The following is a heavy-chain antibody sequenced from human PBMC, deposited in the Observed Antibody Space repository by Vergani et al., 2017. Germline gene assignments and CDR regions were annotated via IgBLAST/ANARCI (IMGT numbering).Heavy chain of an antibody. CDR2: ISGSGGST. D-gene: IGHD5-12*01. V-gene: IGHV3-23*01. CDR3: AKANPRNSGYDYLYYYHAMDV. J-gene: IGHJ6*02. Sequence: EVQLLESGGDFVQPGGSLRLSCAASGFPFNHYAMTWVRQAPGKGLEWVSGISGSGGSTYYAGSVKRRFTISRDSSKNTLYLQMNSLSAGDTAVYYCAKANPRNSGYDYLYYYHAMDVWGQGTTVTVSS. CDR1: GFPFNHYA.